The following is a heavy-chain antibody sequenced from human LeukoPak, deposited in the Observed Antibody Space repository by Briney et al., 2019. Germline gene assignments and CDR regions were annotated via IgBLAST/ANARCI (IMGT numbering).Heavy chain of an antibody. D-gene: IGHD1-26*01. CDR3: AKDKRGANLPYFDY. Sequence: PGRSLRLSCAASGFTFSTFAMHWVRQAPGKGLEWVAVILHDGSHQFYANSVKGRFTISRDNSKNTLYLQMNSLRAEDTAVYYCAKDKRGANLPYFDYWGQGTLVTVSS. CDR2: ILHDGSHQ. V-gene: IGHV3-33*05. J-gene: IGHJ4*02. CDR1: GFTFSTFA.